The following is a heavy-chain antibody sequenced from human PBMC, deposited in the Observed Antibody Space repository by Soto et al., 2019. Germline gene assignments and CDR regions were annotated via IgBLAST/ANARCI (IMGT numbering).Heavy chain of an antibody. CDR1: GFTFSSYS. D-gene: IGHD2-15*01. Sequence: PGGSLRLSCAASGFTFSSYSMNWVRQAPGKGLEWVSSISSSSSYIYYADSVKGRFTISRDNAKNSLYLQMNSLRAEDTAVYYCARDWIRGYCSGGSCQNDAFDIWGQGTMVTVSS. J-gene: IGHJ3*02. CDR2: ISSSSSYI. CDR3: ARDWIRGYCSGGSCQNDAFDI. V-gene: IGHV3-21*01.